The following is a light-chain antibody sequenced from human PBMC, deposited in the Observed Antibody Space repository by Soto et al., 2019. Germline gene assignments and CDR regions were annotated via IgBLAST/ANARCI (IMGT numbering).Light chain of an antibody. Sequence: EIVLTQSPGTLSLSPGERATLSCRASQSVGRNYLAWYQQKPGQAPRLLIYDASTRASGIPDRFSGSGSGTDFPLTISRLESEDFAIYHCQQYASSPLTFGGGTKVE. J-gene: IGKJ4*01. CDR2: DAS. V-gene: IGKV3-20*01. CDR1: QSVGRNY. CDR3: QQYASSPLT.